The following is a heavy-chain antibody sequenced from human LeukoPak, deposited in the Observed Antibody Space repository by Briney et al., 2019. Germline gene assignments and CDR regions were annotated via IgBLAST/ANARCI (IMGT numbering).Heavy chain of an antibody. V-gene: IGHV1-8*01. CDR3: ARRTYYYDSSGYYIDY. D-gene: IGHD3-22*01. CDR1: GYTLTSYD. CDR2: MNPNSGNT. Sequence: ASVKVSCKASGYTLTSYDINWVRQAPGQGLEWMGWMNPNSGNTGYAQKFQGRVTMTRNTSISTAYMELSSLRSEDTAVYYCARRTYYYDSSGYYIDYWGQGTLVTVSS. J-gene: IGHJ4*02.